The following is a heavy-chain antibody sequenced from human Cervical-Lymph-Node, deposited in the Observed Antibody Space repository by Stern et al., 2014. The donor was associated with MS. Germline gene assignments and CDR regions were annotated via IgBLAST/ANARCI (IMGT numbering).Heavy chain of an antibody. V-gene: IGHV1-69*01. D-gene: IGHD2-2*02. Sequence: MQLVESGAEIKKPGSSVKVSCKASGGTFRRYAITWVRQAPGQGLEWEGGIVPMFATTHYAQKFQGRVTITADESTSTAYMELSSLRSEDTAVYYCARAKDTLSDLYDMDVWGQGTTVTVSS. CDR3: ARAKDTLSDLYDMDV. CDR1: GGTFRRYA. J-gene: IGHJ6*02. CDR2: IVPMFATT.